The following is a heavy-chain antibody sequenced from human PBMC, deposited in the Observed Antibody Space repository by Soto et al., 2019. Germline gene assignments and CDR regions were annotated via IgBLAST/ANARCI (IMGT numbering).Heavy chain of an antibody. V-gene: IGHV3-73*01. CDR2: IRSKANSYAT. CDR1: GFTFSGSA. D-gene: IGHD6-13*01. CDR3: TRQIGIAAAGWYYGMDV. J-gene: IGHJ6*02. Sequence: GGSLRLSCAASGFTFSGSAMHWVRQASGKGLEWVGRIRSKANSYATAYAASVKGRFTISRDDSKNTAYLQMNSLKTEDTAVYFCTRQIGIAAAGWYYGMDVWGQGTTVTVSS.